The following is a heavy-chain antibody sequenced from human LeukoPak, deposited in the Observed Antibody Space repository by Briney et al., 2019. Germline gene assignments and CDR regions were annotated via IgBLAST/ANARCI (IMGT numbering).Heavy chain of an antibody. Sequence: PSETLSLTCTVSGGSISSSSYYWGWIRQPPGKGLEWIGSIYYSGSTYYNPSLKSRVTISVDTSQNQFSLKLSSVTAADTAVYYCARYSSGWYYWGQGTLVTVSS. CDR3: ARYSSGWYY. CDR2: IYYSGST. J-gene: IGHJ4*02. CDR1: GGSISSSSYY. V-gene: IGHV4-39*01. D-gene: IGHD6-19*01.